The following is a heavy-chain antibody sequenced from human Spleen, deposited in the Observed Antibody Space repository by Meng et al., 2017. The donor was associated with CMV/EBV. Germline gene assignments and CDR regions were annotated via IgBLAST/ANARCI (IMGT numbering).Heavy chain of an antibody. J-gene: IGHJ4*02. CDR3: ARGSYGDYALFDY. D-gene: IGHD4-17*01. Sequence: SETLSLTCTVSGGSISNGGYYWSWIRQHPGKGLEWIGYIYYSGSTYYNPSLKSRVTISVDTSKNQFSLKLSSVTAADTAVYYCARGSYGDYALFDYWGQGTLVTVSS. CDR2: IYYSGST. CDR1: GGSISNGGYY. V-gene: IGHV4-31*03.